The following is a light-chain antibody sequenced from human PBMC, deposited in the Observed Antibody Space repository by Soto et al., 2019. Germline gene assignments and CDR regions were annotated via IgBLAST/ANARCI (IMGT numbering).Light chain of an antibody. CDR2: ANN. V-gene: IGLV1-40*01. CDR3: QSYDSSLSGYV. Sequence: QLVLTQPPSVSGAPGQRVTISCTGTSSNIGAGYDVHWYQQLPGTAPKLFMYANNNRPSWVPDRLSGSKSGTSASLAITGLQAEDEADYYCQSYDSSLSGYVFGTGTKVTVL. CDR1: SSNIGAGYD. J-gene: IGLJ1*01.